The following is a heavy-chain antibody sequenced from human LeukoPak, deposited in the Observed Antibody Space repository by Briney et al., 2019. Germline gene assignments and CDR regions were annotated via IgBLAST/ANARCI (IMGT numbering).Heavy chain of an antibody. Sequence: GRSLRLSCAASGFTFSSYGMHWVRQAPGKGLEWVAVISYDGSNKNYVDSVKGRFTISRDNSKNTLYLQMNSLTAEDTVVYYCAKDLDYWGQGTLVTVSS. CDR2: ISYDGSNK. J-gene: IGHJ4*02. CDR1: GFTFSSYG. CDR3: AKDLDY. V-gene: IGHV3-30*18.